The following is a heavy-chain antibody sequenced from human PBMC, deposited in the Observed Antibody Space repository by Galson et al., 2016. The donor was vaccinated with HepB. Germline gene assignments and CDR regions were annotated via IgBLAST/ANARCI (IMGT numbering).Heavy chain of an antibody. D-gene: IGHD6-13*01. CDR1: GFSLSTTGMS. Sequence: PALVKPTQTLTLTCSFSGFSLSTTGMSVIWIRQPPGKALEWLARIDWDDDKYYTTSLRTRLTISKDTSKTQVVLKMTNMDPVDTATYYCARGITAPLFDYWGQGTLITVSS. J-gene: IGHJ4*02. V-gene: IGHV2-70*11. CDR3: ARGITAPLFDY. CDR2: IDWDDDK.